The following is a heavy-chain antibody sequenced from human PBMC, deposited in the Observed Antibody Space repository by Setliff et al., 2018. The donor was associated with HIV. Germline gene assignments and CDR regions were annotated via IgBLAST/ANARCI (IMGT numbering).Heavy chain of an antibody. D-gene: IGHD3-10*01. CDR2: INHSGST. J-gene: IGHJ5*02. CDR3: ARGRMGYYGSGSYLP. CDR1: GGSFSGYY. Sequence: PSETLSLTCAVYGGSFSGYYWSWVRQPPGKGLEWIGEINHSGSTNSNPSLKSRVTISADTSKNQFSLKLTSVTAADTAVYYWARGRMGYYGSGSYLPWGQGMLVTVSS. V-gene: IGHV4-34*01.